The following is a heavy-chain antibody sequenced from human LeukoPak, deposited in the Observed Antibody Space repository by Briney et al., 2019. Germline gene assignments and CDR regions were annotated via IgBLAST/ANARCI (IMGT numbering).Heavy chain of an antibody. J-gene: IGHJ4*02. V-gene: IGHV3-48*03. CDR1: GFTFISYE. CDR3: ARSWLAVAGPEY. D-gene: IGHD6-19*01. Sequence: GGSLRLSCAAAGFTFISYEMNWVRQAQGKGLEWVSYISTSGSTIYYADSGKGRFTTSRDKANNSLYLHMNSLRAEDTAVYYCARSWLAVAGPEYWGQGTLVTVSS. CDR2: ISTSGSTI.